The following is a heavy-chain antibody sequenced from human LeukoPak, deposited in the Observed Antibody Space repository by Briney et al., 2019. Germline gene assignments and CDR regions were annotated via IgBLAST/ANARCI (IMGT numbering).Heavy chain of an antibody. V-gene: IGHV3-53*01. CDR3: ASRGCSSTSCYFGAFDT. Sequence: GGSLRLSCAASGFTVSSNYMSWVRQAPGKGLEWVSVIYSGGSTYYADSVKGRFTISRDNSKNTLYPQMNSLRAEDTAVYYCASRGCSSTSCYFGAFDTWGQGTMVTVSS. CDR1: GFTVSSNY. CDR2: IYSGGST. J-gene: IGHJ3*02. D-gene: IGHD2-2*01.